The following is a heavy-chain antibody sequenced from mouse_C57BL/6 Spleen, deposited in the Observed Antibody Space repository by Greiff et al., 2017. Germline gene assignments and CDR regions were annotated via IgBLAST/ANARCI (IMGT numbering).Heavy chain of an antibody. D-gene: IGHD2-4*01. J-gene: IGHJ1*03. CDR3: TRDPFYYDYDYWYFDV. V-gene: IGHV5-9-1*02. CDR1: GFTFSSYA. CDR2: ISSGGDYI. Sequence: EVQGVESGEGLVKPGGSLKLSCAASGFTFSSYAMSWVRQTPEKRLEWVAYISSGGDYIYYADTVKGRFTISRDNARNTLYLQMSSLKSEDTAMYYCTRDPFYYDYDYWYFDVWGTGTTVTVSS.